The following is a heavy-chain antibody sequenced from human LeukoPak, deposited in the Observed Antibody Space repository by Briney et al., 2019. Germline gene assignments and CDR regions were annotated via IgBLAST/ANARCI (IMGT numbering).Heavy chain of an antibody. D-gene: IGHD3-22*01. Sequence: QSGGSLRLSCAASGFTFSSYWMSWVRQAPGKGLEWVANIKQDGSEKYYVDSVKGRFTVSRDNAKKSLYLQMNSLSAEDTAAYYCARTDFDSSGYYDAFDMWGQGTMVTVSS. CDR2: IKQDGSEK. CDR3: ARTDFDSSGYYDAFDM. V-gene: IGHV3-7*01. J-gene: IGHJ3*02. CDR1: GFTFSSYW.